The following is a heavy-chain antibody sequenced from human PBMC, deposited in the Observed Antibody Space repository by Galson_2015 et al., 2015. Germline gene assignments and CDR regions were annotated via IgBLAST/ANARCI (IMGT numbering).Heavy chain of an antibody. CDR3: ARDDMGIIVTFVYYGMDV. Sequence: SLRLSCAASGFTFSSYTMNWVRQAPGKGPEWVSSISSSGTYIYYTDSVKGRFTVSRDNAKNSLYLQMNSLRVEDTAVYYCARDDMGIIVTFVYYGMDVWGQGTTVTVSS. D-gene: IGHD2/OR15-2a*01. CDR1: GFTFSSYT. CDR2: ISSSGTYI. V-gene: IGHV3-21*06. J-gene: IGHJ6*02.